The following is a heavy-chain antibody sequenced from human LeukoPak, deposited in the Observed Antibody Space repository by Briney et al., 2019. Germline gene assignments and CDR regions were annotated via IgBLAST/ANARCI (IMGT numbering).Heavy chain of an antibody. Sequence: SETLSLTCTVSGDSISGYYWAWIRQPAGKGLEWIGHIYAPGSSNYSPSFKSRVTMSIDMSNNQFYLRLNSVTAADTAMYYCARDLEDFDSPANDYWGQGTHVIVS. V-gene: IGHV4-4*07. J-gene: IGHJ4*02. D-gene: IGHD2-15*01. CDR3: ARDLEDFDSPANDY. CDR2: IYAPGSS. CDR1: GDSISGYY.